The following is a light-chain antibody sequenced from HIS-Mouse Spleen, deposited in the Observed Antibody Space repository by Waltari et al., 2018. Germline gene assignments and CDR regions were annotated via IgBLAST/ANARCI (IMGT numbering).Light chain of an antibody. CDR2: NDS. Sequence: SYELTQPPSVSVSPGQTARIPCPGDALPKQYAYWYQQKPRQAPVLVVYNDSERPSGIPERFSGSSSGTTVTLTISGVQAEDEADYYCQSADSSGTWVFGGGTKLTVL. V-gene: IGLV3-25*03. J-gene: IGLJ3*02. CDR3: QSADSSGTWV. CDR1: ALPKQY.